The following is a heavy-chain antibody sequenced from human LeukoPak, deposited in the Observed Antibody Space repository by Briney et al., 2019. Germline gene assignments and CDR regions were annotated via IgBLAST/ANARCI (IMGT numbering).Heavy chain of an antibody. CDR3: SVAAWDGMDV. Sequence: ASVKVSCKASGGTFSSYAISRVRQAPGQGLEWMGGIIPIFGTANYAQKFQGRVTMTTDTSTSTAYMELRSLRSDDTAVCYCSVAAWDGMDVWGKGTTVTVSS. CDR1: GGTFSSYA. CDR2: IIPIFGTA. J-gene: IGHJ6*04. D-gene: IGHD6-19*01. V-gene: IGHV1-69*05.